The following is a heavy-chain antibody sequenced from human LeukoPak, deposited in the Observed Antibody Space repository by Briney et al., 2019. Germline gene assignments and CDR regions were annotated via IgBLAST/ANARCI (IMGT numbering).Heavy chain of an antibody. V-gene: IGHV1-69*01. Sequence: SVKVSCKASGGTFSKYTISWVRQRPGQGLEWMGGITPLFGTANYAQKFQGRVTITADESASTAYMELSSLRSEDTAVYYCARSVVEADYYDSSGNFDAFDIWGQGTMVTVSS. CDR3: ARSVVEADYYDSSGNFDAFDI. CDR1: GGTFSKYT. J-gene: IGHJ3*02. CDR2: ITPLFGTA. D-gene: IGHD3-22*01.